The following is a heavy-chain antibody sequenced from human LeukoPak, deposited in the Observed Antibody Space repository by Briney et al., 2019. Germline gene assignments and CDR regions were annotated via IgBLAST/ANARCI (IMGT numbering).Heavy chain of an antibody. Sequence: GASVKVSCKASGGTFSSYAVSWVRQAPGQGLEWMGGIIPIFGTANYAQKFQGRVTITADESTSTAYMELSSLRSEDTAVYYCVTSSGGSSVDYYGMDVWGQGTTVTVSS. J-gene: IGHJ6*02. CDR2: IIPIFGTA. CDR3: VTSSGGSSVDYYGMDV. V-gene: IGHV1-69*01. CDR1: GGTFSSYA. D-gene: IGHD2-15*01.